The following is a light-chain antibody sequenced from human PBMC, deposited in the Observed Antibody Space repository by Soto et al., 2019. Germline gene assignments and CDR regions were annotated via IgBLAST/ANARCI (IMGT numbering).Light chain of an antibody. CDR3: CSYAGSNTWV. V-gene: IGLV2-23*01. CDR1: SSDVGSSNL. CDR2: EGS. J-gene: IGLJ3*02. Sequence: QSALTQPASVSGSPGHSITISCTGTSSDVGSSNLVSWYQQYPGKAPKLIIYEGSKRPSGVSNRFSGSKSGNTASLTISGLQAEDEADYYCCSYAGSNTWVFGRGTKLTVL.